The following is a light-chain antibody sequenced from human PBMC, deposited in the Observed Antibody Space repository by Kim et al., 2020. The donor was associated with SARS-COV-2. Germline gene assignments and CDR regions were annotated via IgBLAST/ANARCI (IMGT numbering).Light chain of an antibody. CDR2: EVS. V-gene: IGLV2-8*01. J-gene: IGLJ3*02. CDR3: SSYGGNNNVV. CDR1: SSDVGGYNY. Sequence: QSALTQPLSASGSPGQSVTISCTGTSSDVGGYNYVSWYQQHPGKAPKLIIYEVSKRPSGVPDRFSGSKYGNTASLTVSGLQAEDEADYYCSSYGGNNNVVFGGGTQLTVL.